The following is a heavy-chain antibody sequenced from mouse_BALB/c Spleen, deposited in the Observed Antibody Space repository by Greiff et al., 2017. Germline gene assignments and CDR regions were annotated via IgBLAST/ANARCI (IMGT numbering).Heavy chain of an antibody. Sequence: EVQLQQSGTVLARPGASVKMSCKASGYTFTSYWMHWVNQRPGQGLEWIGAIYPGNSDTSYNQKFKGKAKLTAVTSTSTAYMELSSLTNEDSAVYYCTRSGDGYYPWFAYWGQGTLVTVSA. D-gene: IGHD2-3*01. CDR1: GYTFTSYW. CDR3: TRSGDGYYPWFAY. V-gene: IGHV1-5*01. CDR2: IYPGNSDT. J-gene: IGHJ3*01.